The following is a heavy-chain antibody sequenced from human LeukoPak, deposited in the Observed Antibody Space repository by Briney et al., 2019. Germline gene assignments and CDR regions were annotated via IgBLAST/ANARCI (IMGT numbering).Heavy chain of an antibody. CDR2: IYYSGRI. CDR3: AGGPIGFCSSSSCRFDN. Sequence: SETLSLTCTVSGVSISSYYLTWIRQPPGKGLEWIAYIYYSGRINYNPSLKSRVTISVDTSKNEFSLKLTSVTAADTAVYYCAGGPIGFCSSSSCRFDNWGQGTLVTVSS. CDR1: GVSISSYY. V-gene: IGHV4-59*08. D-gene: IGHD2-2*01. J-gene: IGHJ4*02.